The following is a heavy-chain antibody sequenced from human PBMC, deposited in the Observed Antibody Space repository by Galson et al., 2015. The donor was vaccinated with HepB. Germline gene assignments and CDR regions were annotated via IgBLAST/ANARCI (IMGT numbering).Heavy chain of an antibody. CDR3: ATWGTVTKGNVFDL. Sequence: SETLSLTCTVSGGSISNYYWSWLRQPPGKGLEWIGYIYNSGSTVYNPSLKSRVTISADTSKNQISLKLTSVIAADTAVYYCATWGTVTKGNVFDLWGQGTMVTVSS. V-gene: IGHV4-59*08. CDR2: IYNSGST. J-gene: IGHJ3*01. CDR1: GGSISNYY. D-gene: IGHD4-17*01.